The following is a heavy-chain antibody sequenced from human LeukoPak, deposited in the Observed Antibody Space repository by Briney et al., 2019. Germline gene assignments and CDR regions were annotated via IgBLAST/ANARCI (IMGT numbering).Heavy chain of an antibody. CDR3: AKVGLTVTTILDYFDY. CDR2: IRYDGSNK. CDR1: GFTFISYG. D-gene: IGHD4-11*01. J-gene: IGHJ4*02. V-gene: IGHV3-30*02. Sequence: GGSLRLSCAASGFTFISYGMHWVRQAPGKGLEWVAFIRYDGSNKYYADSVKGRFTISRDNSKNTLFLQMNSLGAEDTAVYYCAKVGLTVTTILDYFDYWGQGTLVTVSS.